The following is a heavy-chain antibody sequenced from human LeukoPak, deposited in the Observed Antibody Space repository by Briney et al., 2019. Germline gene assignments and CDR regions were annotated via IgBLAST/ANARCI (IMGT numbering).Heavy chain of an antibody. V-gene: IGHV4-30-2*01. CDR3: ARVGLGDFWSGYYFDY. CDR2: IYHSGST. D-gene: IGHD3-3*01. CDR1: GGSISSGGYS. Sequence: SQTLFLTCAVSGGSISSGGYSWSWIRQPPGKGLEWIGYIYHSGSTYYNPSLKSRVTISVDRSKNQFSLKLSSVTAADTAVYYCARVGLGDFWSGYYFDYWGQGTLVTVSS. J-gene: IGHJ4*02.